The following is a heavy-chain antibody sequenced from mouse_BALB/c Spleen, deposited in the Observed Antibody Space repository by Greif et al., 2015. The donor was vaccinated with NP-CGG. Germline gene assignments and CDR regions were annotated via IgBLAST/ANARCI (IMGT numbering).Heavy chain of an antibody. V-gene: IGHV2-9*02. CDR2: IWAGGST. J-gene: IGHJ4*01. CDR3: AREDGNYVGAMDY. Sequence: VKLVESGPGLVAPSQILSFTCTVSGFSLTSYGVHWVRQPPGKGLEWLGVIWAGGSTKYNSALMSRLSISKDNSKSQVFLKMNRLQTDDTAMYYCAREDGNYVGAMDYWGQGTSVTVSS. CDR1: GFSLTSYG. D-gene: IGHD2-1*01.